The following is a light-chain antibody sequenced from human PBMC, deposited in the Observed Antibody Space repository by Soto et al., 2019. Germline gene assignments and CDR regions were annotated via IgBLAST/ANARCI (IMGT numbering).Light chain of an antibody. CDR1: SSDVGGYNY. J-gene: IGLJ1*01. CDR3: SSYTSSTWV. V-gene: IGLV2-14*01. CDR2: DVS. Sequence: QSALTQPASVSGSPGQSITISCTGTSSDVGGYNYVSWYQQHPGKAPKLMIYDVSNRPSGVSNRFSGSKSGNTASLTISGLQAEDEADYYCSSYTSSTWVFGTGTRSPS.